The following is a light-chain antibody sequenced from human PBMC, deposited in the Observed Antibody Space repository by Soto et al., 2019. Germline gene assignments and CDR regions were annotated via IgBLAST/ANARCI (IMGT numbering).Light chain of an antibody. CDR2: GAS. CDR1: QSVNNNY. Sequence: EIVLTQSPGTLSLSPGERATLSCRASQSVNNNYLAWYQQKPGQAPRLLIYGASRRAAGIPDRFSGSGSGADLTLTISTLEPEDFAVYYCHQYGTSPSTFGQGTRLEIK. J-gene: IGKJ5*01. V-gene: IGKV3-20*01. CDR3: HQYGTSPST.